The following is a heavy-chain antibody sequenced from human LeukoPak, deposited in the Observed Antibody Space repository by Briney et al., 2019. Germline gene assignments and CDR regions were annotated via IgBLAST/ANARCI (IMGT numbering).Heavy chain of an antibody. D-gene: IGHD3-10*01. V-gene: IGHV3-30*03. CDR2: ISYDGSNK. CDR1: GFTFSSYG. J-gene: IGHJ4*02. Sequence: GGSLRLSCAASGFTFSSYGMHWVRQAPGKGLEWVAVISYDGSNKYYADSVKGRFTISRDNSKNTLYLQMNSLRAEDTAVYYCARGGVFGDYWGQGALVTVSS. CDR3: ARGGVFGDY.